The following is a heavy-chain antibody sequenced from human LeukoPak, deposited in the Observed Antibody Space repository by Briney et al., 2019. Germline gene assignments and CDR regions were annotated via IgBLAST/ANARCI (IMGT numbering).Heavy chain of an antibody. CDR1: GFTFSSYG. V-gene: IGHV3-33*01. CDR2: IWYDGSNK. J-gene: IGHJ5*02. Sequence: GRSLRLSCAASGFTFSSYGMHWVRQAPGKGLEWVAVIWYDGSNKYYADSVKGRFTISRDNSKNTLYLQMNSLRAEDTAVYYCARGSYGDNEDNWFDPWGQGTLVTVSS. D-gene: IGHD4-17*01. CDR3: ARGSYGDNEDNWFDP.